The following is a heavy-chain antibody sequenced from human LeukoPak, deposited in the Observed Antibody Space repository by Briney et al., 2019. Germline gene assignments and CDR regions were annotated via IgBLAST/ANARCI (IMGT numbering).Heavy chain of an antibody. CDR2: IYYSGST. J-gene: IGHJ4*02. V-gene: IGHV4-59*01. CDR3: ARVRRDYGDSYFDY. D-gene: IGHD4-17*01. CDR1: GGSISSYY. Sequence: SETLSLTCTVSGGSISSYYWSLIRQPPGKGLEWIGYIYYSGSTNYNPSLKSRVTISVDTSKNQFSLKLSSVTAADTAVYYCARVRRDYGDSYFDYWGQGTLVTVSS.